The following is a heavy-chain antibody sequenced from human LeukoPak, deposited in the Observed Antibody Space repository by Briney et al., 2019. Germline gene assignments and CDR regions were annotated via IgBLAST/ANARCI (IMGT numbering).Heavy chain of an antibody. J-gene: IGHJ3*02. CDR3: ARFGGPHAFDI. CDR1: GGSISNYY. CDR2: INYSGST. V-gene: IGHV4-59*01. D-gene: IGHD3-3*01. Sequence: PSETLSLTCTVSGGSISNYYWSWIRQPPGKGLEWIAYINYSGSTNYNPSLKSRVTISVDTSKNHFSLTLSSVTAADTAVYYCARFGGPHAFDIWGQGTMVTVSS.